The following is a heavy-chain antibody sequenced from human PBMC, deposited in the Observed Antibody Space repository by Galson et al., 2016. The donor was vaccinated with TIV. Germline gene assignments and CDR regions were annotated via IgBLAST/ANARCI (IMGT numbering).Heavy chain of an antibody. CDR2: TTSSSTYI. V-gene: IGHV3-21*01. CDR3: ARGSVTMVRGENWFDS. D-gene: IGHD3-10*01. J-gene: IGHJ5*01. Sequence: SLRLSCAASGFTFRNYRMNWVRQAPGKGLEWVSSTTSSSTYIFYADSVKGRFTISRDNGKNSLYLQMNSLRAEDPAVYYCARGSVTMVRGENWFDSWGQGTLVTVSS. CDR1: GFTFRNYR.